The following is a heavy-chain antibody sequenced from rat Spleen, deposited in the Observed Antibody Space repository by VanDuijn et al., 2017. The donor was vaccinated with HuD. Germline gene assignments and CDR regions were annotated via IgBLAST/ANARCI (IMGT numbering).Heavy chain of an antibody. Sequence: EVQLVESDGGLVQPGRSLKLSCAASGFTFSDHYMAWVRQAPTKGLEWVASISTGGSYSYYRDSVKGRFTISRDNAKSTLYLQMDSLRSEDTATYFCASRTGNWFAYWGQGTLVTVSS. D-gene: IGHD5-1*01. J-gene: IGHJ3*01. CDR2: ISTGGSYS. CDR3: ASRTGNWFAY. V-gene: IGHV5-25*01. CDR1: GFTFSDHY.